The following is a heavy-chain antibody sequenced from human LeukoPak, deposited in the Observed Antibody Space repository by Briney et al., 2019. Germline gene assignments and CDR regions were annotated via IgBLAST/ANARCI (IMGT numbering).Heavy chain of an antibody. J-gene: IGHJ5*02. Sequence: GGSLRLSCAASGFSSSDYWMHWVRHAPGKGLVWVSRMNSDGPTTNYADSVKGRFTISRDNAKNTLYLQMNSLRAEDTAVYYCARGRGPYGWFDPWGQGTLVTVSS. D-gene: IGHD3-10*01. V-gene: IGHV3-74*01. CDR2: MNSDGPTT. CDR3: ARGRGPYGWFDP. CDR1: GFSSSDYW.